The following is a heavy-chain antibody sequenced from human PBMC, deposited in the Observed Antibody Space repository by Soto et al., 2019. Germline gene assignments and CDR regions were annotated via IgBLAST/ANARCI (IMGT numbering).Heavy chain of an antibody. CDR2: MNPNSGNT. J-gene: IGHJ6*03. D-gene: IGHD6-6*01. CDR3: ARRGSSPWDYYYYYLDV. CDR1: GYTFTSYD. Sequence: ASVKVSCKASGYTFTSYDINWVRQATGQGLEWMGWMNPNSGNTGYAQKFQGRVTMTRNTSISTAYMELSSLRSEDTAVYYCARRGSSPWDYYYYYLDVWGKGTTVTVSS. V-gene: IGHV1-8*01.